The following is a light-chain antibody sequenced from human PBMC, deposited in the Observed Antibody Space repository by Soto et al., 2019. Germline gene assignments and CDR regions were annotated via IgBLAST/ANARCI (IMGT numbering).Light chain of an antibody. CDR3: SSFKDTSTSSV. CDR2: EVS. Sequence: QSALTQPASVSVSPGQSITISCTGTSSDVGGSIYVSWYQQHPGKAPKLIISEVSNRPSGVSNRFSGSKSGNTASLTISRLQAEDEADYYLSSFKDTSTSSVFGNGNTVTV. V-gene: IGLV2-14*01. CDR1: SSDVGGSIY. J-gene: IGLJ1*01.